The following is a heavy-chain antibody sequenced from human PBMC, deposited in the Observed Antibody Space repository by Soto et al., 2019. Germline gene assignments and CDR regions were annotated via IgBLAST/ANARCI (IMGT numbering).Heavy chain of an antibody. V-gene: IGHV3-33*01. CDR1: GFTFSSYG. CDR3: ARDGEQLVLNYYYGMDV. J-gene: IGHJ6*02. CDR2: IWYDGSNK. D-gene: IGHD6-6*01. Sequence: GGSLRLSCAASGFTFSSYGMHWVRQAPGKGLEWVAVIWYDGSNKYYADSVKGRFTISRDNSKNTLYLQMNSLRAEDTAVYYCARDGEQLVLNYYYGMDVWGQGTTVTVSS.